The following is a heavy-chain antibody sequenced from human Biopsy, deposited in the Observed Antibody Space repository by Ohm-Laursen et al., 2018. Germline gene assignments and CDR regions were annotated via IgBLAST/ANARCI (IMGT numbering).Heavy chain of an antibody. V-gene: IGHV3-9*01. Sequence: SLRLSCTASGFTFEDYAMHWVRQVPGKGLEWVSGISWSSAHIDYADSVKGRFTISRDNAKKPLYLQMNSLRAEDTALYYCVKATASYDSRGYYYNYWGQGALVTVSS. CDR1: GFTFEDYA. J-gene: IGHJ4*02. D-gene: IGHD3-22*01. CDR3: VKATASYDSRGYYYNY. CDR2: ISWSSAHI.